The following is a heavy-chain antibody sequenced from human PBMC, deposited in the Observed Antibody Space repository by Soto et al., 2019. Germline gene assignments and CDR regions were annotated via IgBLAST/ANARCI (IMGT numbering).Heavy chain of an antibody. Sequence: QVQLQQCGAGLLKPSETLSLTCAVYGGSFSGYYWSWIRQPPGKGLEWIGEINHSGSTNYNPSLKSRVTISVDTSKNQVALKLSSVTAAGTAVYYCARGWYRYGSGSAFDIWGQGTMVAVSS. CDR2: INHSGST. CDR3: ARGWYRYGSGSAFDI. V-gene: IGHV4-34*01. J-gene: IGHJ3*02. CDR1: GGSFSGYY. D-gene: IGHD3-10*01.